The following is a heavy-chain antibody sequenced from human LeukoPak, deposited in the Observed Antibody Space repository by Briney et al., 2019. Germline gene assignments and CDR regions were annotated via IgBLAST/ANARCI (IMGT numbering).Heavy chain of an antibody. CDR3: AKEEYSSSWYGSWFDP. Sequence: PGGXXRLSCAASGFTFDDYAIHWVRQAPGKGVEWVSLISGDGGSTYYEDSVKGRFTISREKRKNSLYLQMNSLRTEDTALYYCAKEEYSSSWYGSWFDPWGQGTLVTVSS. D-gene: IGHD6-13*01. J-gene: IGHJ5*02. CDR1: GFTFDDYA. V-gene: IGHV3-43*02. CDR2: ISGDGGST.